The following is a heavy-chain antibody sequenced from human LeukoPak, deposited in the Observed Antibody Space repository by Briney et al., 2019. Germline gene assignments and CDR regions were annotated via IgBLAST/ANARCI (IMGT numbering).Heavy chain of an antibody. Sequence: SETLSLTCTVSGDSISSYYWSWIRQPAGKGLEWIGRIYTSGSTNYNPSLKSRVTMSVDTSKNQFSLKLSSVTAADTAVYYCTREVNYDYVWGSYRYDYWGQGTLVTVSS. D-gene: IGHD3-16*02. V-gene: IGHV4-4*07. CDR1: GDSISSYY. CDR2: IYTSGST. CDR3: TREVNYDYVWGSYRYDY. J-gene: IGHJ4*02.